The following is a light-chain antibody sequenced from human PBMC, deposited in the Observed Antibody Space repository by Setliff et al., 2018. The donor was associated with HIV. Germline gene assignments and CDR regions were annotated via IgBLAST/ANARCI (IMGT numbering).Light chain of an antibody. CDR1: SSDVGGYNY. J-gene: IGLJ1*01. CDR3: CSYAGSSTFV. Sequence: QSALTQPPSASGSPGQSVTISCTGTSSDVGGYNYVSWYQQHTGKAPKLMIFEVSKRPSGVPDRFSGSKSGNTASLTVSGLQAEDEADYYCCSYAGSSTFVFGTGTKVTVL. V-gene: IGLV2-8*01. CDR2: EVS.